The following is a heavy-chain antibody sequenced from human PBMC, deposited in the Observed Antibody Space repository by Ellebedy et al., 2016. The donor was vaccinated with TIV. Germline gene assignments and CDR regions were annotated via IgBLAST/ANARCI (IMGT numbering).Heavy chain of an antibody. V-gene: IGHV1-46*01. CDR2: IDPLGGTT. Sequence: AASVKVSCKASGYTFTSYYMHWVRQAPGPGLEWMGIIDPLGGTTSYAENFQGRVSMTRDTSTSTVYMELISLRSEDSAVYYCTRDRVVGVTTFVYWGQGTVVTVSS. CDR3: TRDRVVGVTTFVY. J-gene: IGHJ4*02. D-gene: IGHD4-17*01. CDR1: GYTFTSYY.